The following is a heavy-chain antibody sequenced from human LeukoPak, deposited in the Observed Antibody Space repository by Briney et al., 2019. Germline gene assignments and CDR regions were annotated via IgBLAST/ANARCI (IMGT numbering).Heavy chain of an antibody. CDR2: INAGNGNT. Sequence: ASVKVSCKASGYTFTSYAMHWVRQAPGQRLEWMGWINAGNGNTRYSQKFQGRVTITRDTSASTAYMELSSLRSEDTAVYYCARRGGAAAGFNWFDPWGQGTLVTVSS. V-gene: IGHV1-3*01. CDR3: ARRGGAAAGFNWFDP. CDR1: GYTFTSYA. J-gene: IGHJ5*02. D-gene: IGHD6-13*01.